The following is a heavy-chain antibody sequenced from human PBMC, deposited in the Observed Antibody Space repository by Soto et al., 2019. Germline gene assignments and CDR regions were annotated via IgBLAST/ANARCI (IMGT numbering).Heavy chain of an antibody. J-gene: IGHJ4*02. Sequence: QLQLQESGPGLVKPSETLSLTCTVSGGSISSTNYYWGWIRQPPGKGLEWIGSIYYSGTTYYNPSLKSRVTISVDTSKDQFSLKLSSVTAADTAVYYCARHAYYYDSSGYFYYFDYWGQGTLVTVSS. CDR3: ARHAYYYDSSGYFYYFDY. CDR1: GGSISSTNYY. CDR2: IYYSGTT. V-gene: IGHV4-39*01. D-gene: IGHD3-22*01.